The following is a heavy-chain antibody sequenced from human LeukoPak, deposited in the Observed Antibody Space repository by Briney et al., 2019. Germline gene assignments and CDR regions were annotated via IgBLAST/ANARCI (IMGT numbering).Heavy chain of an antibody. CDR1: GFNFRTYA. CDR3: AKDEYGNYCSPHY. CDR2: ICGGGDNT. D-gene: IGHD4/OR15-4a*01. V-gene: IGHV3-23*01. Sequence: GGSLRLSCAASGFNFRTYAMTWVRQAPGKGLEWVSAICGGGDNTYYADSVKGRFTTSRDNSRNTVYLQMNSLRAEDTAIYYCAKDEYGNYCSPHYWGQGTLVTVSS. J-gene: IGHJ4*02.